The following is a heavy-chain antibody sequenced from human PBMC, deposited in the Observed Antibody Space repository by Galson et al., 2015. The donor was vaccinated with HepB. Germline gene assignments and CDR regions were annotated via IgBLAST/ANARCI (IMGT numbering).Heavy chain of an antibody. CDR2: ISSSSSYT. CDR1: GFTFSDYY. J-gene: IGHJ4*02. V-gene: IGHV3-11*06. Sequence: SLRLSCAASGFTFSDYYMSWIRQAPGKGLEWVSYISSSSSYTNYADSVKGRFTISRDNAKNSLYLQMNSLRAEDTAVYYCARGDYDFWSGYQHSIDYWGQGTLVTVSS. CDR3: ARGDYDFWSGYQHSIDY. D-gene: IGHD3-3*01.